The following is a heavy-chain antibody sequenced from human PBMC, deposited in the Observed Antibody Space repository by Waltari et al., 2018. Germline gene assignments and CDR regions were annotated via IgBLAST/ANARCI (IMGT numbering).Heavy chain of an antibody. V-gene: IGHV4-4*07. D-gene: IGHD6-6*01. CDR2: VYTSGIT. Sequence: QVQLQESGPGLVKPSETLSLTCTVSGGPISPYAWSWLRQPAGKGPEWIGRVYTSGITNYNPSLKTRVTLSVDTSKNQCSLKLSSVTAADTAVYYCAREQMYSSSSDYYYYMDVWGKGTTVTIS. CDR1: GGPISPYA. CDR3: AREQMYSSSSDYYYYMDV. J-gene: IGHJ6*03.